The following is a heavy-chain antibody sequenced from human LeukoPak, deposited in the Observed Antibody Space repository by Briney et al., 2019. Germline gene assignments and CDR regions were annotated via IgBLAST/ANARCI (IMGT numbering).Heavy chain of an antibody. CDR3: ARWASTSCYDY. CDR2: ISTDGGGT. D-gene: IGHD2-2*01. CDR1: GFSFSTYA. V-gene: IGHV3-64*01. J-gene: IGHJ4*02. Sequence: GGSLRLSCAASGFSFSTYAMHWVRQAPGKGLEYVSAISTDGGGTYYANSVKGRFAISRDNSKNTLYLQMGSLRVEDMAVYYCARWASTSCYDYWGQGALVTVSS.